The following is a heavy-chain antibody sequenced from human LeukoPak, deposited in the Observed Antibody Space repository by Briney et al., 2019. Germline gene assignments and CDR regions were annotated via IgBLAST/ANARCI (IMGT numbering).Heavy chain of an antibody. D-gene: IGHD5-24*01. Sequence: ASVKVSCKTSGYTFTGYYMHWVRQAPGQGLEWMGIINPSGGSTSYAQKFQGRVTMTRDTSISTAYMELSRLRSDDTAVYYCARDRGYYYYMDVWGKGTTVTVSS. J-gene: IGHJ6*03. V-gene: IGHV1-2*02. CDR2: INPSGGST. CDR1: GYTFTGYY. CDR3: ARDRGYYYYMDV.